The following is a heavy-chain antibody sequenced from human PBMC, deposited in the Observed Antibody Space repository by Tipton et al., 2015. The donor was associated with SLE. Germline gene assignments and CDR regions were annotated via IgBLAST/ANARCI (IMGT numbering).Heavy chain of an antibody. CDR3: ARDQWLALFDY. CDR1: GGSFSGYY. V-gene: IGHV4-34*01. J-gene: IGHJ4*02. Sequence: TLSLTCAVYGGSFSGYYWSWIRQPPGKGLEWIGEISHTGNTNHNPSLKSRVSMSLDTSKNQFSLKLRFVTAADTAVYYCARDQWLALFDYWGQGTLVTVSS. CDR2: ISHTGNT. D-gene: IGHD6-19*01.